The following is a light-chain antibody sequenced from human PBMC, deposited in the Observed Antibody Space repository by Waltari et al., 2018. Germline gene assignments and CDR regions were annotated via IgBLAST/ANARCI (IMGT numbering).Light chain of an antibody. Sequence: QSALTQPASVSGSPGQSITISCTGTRSAVGGYNYVSWYQQHPGKAPKLMIYDVSKRPSGVSNRFSGSKSGNTASLTISGLQAEDEADYYCCSYAGSSTFVVFGGGTKLTVL. CDR1: RSAVGGYNY. CDR3: CSYAGSSTFVV. J-gene: IGLJ2*01. CDR2: DVS. V-gene: IGLV2-23*02.